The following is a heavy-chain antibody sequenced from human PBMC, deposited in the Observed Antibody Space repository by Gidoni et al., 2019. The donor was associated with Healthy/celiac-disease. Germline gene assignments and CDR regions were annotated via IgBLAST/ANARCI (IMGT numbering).Heavy chain of an antibody. CDR1: GFTFGDYA. CDR3: TREGSQDIVLMGYYYYGMDV. J-gene: IGHJ6*02. Sequence: EVQLVASGGGLVQPGRSLRLSCTASGFTFGDYAISWVRQAPGKGLEWVGFIRSKAYGGTTEYAASVKGRFTISRDDSKSIAYLQMNSLKTEDTAVYYCTREGSQDIVLMGYYYYGMDVWGQGTTVTVSS. CDR2: IRSKAYGGTT. V-gene: IGHV3-49*04. D-gene: IGHD2-8*01.